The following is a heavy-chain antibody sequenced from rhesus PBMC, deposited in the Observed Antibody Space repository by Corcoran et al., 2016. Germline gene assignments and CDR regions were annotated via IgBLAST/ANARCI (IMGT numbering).Heavy chain of an antibody. V-gene: IGHV1-111*02. CDR1: GHTLNAYY. Sequence: EVQLVQSGAEVKKPGASVKISCKASGHTLNAYYLHWVRQAPGTGLESMGRVDPEDGEAIHAPKFQDRVTITAHTSTDTAYMELSSLRSEDTAVYYCATDLPLGYWGQGVLVTVSS. J-gene: IGHJ4*01. D-gene: IGHD2-39*01. CDR2: VDPEDGEA. CDR3: ATDLPLGY.